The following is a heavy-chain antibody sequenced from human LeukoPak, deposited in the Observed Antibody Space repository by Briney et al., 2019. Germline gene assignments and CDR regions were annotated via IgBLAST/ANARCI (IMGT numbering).Heavy chain of an antibody. V-gene: IGHV3-53*01. CDR2: IYTSGST. Sequence: PGGSLRLSCAASGFCVSANYMSWVRQAPGKGLEWVSLIYTSGSTFYADSVRGRFTISRDNSENTLYLDMNSLTAGDTAIYYCVKAPDSDSSLAYWGQGTLVTVSS. CDR1: GFCVSANY. D-gene: IGHD3-22*01. CDR3: VKAPDSDSSLAY. J-gene: IGHJ4*02.